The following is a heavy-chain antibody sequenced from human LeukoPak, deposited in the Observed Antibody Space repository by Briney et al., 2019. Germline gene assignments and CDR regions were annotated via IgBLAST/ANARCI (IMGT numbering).Heavy chain of an antibody. CDR1: GFTFSSYG. CDR3: AKDRISMIVVALDY. V-gene: IGHV3-30*18. J-gene: IGHJ4*02. Sequence: PGGSLRLSCAASGFTFSSYGMHWVRQAPGKGLEWVAVISYDGSNKYYADSVKGRFTISRDNSKNTLYLQMNSLRAEDTAVYYCAKDRISMIVVALDYWGQGTLVTVSS. D-gene: IGHD3-22*01. CDR2: ISYDGSNK.